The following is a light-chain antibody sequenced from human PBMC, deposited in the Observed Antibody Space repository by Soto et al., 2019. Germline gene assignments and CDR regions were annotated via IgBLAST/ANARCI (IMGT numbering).Light chain of an antibody. Sequence: EIVLTQSPGTLSLSPGERATLSCRASQSVSSSYLAWYQQKPGQAPRLLIYGASSRATGIPDRFSGSGSGTDFTLIISRLEPDDFAVYYCQQYGSSPLFTFGPGTKVDIK. CDR1: QSVSSSY. J-gene: IGKJ3*01. CDR2: GAS. CDR3: QQYGSSPLFT. V-gene: IGKV3-20*01.